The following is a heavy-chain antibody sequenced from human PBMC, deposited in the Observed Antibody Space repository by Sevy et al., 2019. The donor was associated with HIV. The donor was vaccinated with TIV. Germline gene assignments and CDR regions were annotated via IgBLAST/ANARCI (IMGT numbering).Heavy chain of an antibody. CDR1: GYSISSGYY. D-gene: IGHD2-15*01. CDR3: ARGELYSGGGGYCSGGICYSGLWFDP. J-gene: IGHJ5*02. CDR2: IYHSGST. V-gene: IGHV4-38-2*02. Sequence: SETLSLTCTVSGYSISSGYYWGWIRQPPGKGLEWIGSIYHSGSTYYNPSLKSRVTISVDTSKNQFSLKLSSVTAADTAVYYCARGELYSGGGGYCSGGICYSGLWFDPWGQGTLVTVSS.